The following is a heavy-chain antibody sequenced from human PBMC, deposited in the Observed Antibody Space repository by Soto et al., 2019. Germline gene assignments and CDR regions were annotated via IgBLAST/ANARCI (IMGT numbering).Heavy chain of an antibody. CDR1: GGSISSYY. V-gene: IGHV4-59*01. CDR3: ARGGNGDYGGYYYGMDV. CDR2: IYYSGST. D-gene: IGHD4-17*01. Sequence: SETLSLTCTVSGGSISSYYWSWIRQPPGKGLEWIGYIYYSGSTNYNPSLKSRVTISVDTSKNQFSLKLSSVTAADTAVYYCARGGNGDYGGYYYGMDVWGQGTTVTVSS. J-gene: IGHJ6*02.